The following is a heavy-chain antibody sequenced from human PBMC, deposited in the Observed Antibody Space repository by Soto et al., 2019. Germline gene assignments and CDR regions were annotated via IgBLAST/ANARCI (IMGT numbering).Heavy chain of an antibody. Sequence: ASVKVSCKASGYTFTGYYMHWVRQAPGQGLEWMGWINPNSGGTNYAQKFQGWVTMTRDTSISPAYLELSRLRSDDTAVYYCGRALVVATGAPDYYYGMDVWGQGTTVTVSS. CDR2: INPNSGGT. D-gene: IGHD5-12*01. CDR1: GYTFTGYY. V-gene: IGHV1-2*04. CDR3: GRALVVATGAPDYYYGMDV. J-gene: IGHJ6*02.